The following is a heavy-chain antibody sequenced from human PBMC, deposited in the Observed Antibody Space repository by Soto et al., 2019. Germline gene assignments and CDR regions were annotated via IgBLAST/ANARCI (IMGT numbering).Heavy chain of an antibody. CDR3: GGSAAYNWFDP. J-gene: IGHJ5*02. CDR2: IKSDGTGT. Sequence: VGSLRLSCAAPGFTFSTYWMHWVRQAPGKGLVWVSRIKSDGTGTTYADSVKGRFAISRDNAKNMLYLQMNSLRVEGTAVYYCGGSAAYNWFDPWGQGTLVTVSS. CDR1: GFTFSTYW. V-gene: IGHV3-74*01. D-gene: IGHD2-2*01.